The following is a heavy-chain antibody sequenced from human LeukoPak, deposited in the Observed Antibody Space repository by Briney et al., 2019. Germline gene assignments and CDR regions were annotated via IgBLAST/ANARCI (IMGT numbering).Heavy chain of an antibody. J-gene: IGHJ4*02. CDR3: ARDNGGYSYGGVDY. D-gene: IGHD5-18*01. Sequence: GRSLRLSCAASGFTFSSYGMHWVRQAPGKGLEWVAVIWYDGSNKYYADSVKGRFTISRDNSKNTLYLQMNSLRAEDTAVYYCARDNGGYSYGGVDYWGQGTLVTVSS. CDR1: GFTFSSYG. CDR2: IWYDGSNK. V-gene: IGHV3-33*01.